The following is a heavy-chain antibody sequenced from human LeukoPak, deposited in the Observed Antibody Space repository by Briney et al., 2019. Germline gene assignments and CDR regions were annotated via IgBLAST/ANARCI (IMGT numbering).Heavy chain of an antibody. V-gene: IGHV3-74*01. CDR3: ARASSTSCYY. CDR2: INSDGSSI. J-gene: IGHJ4*02. Sequence: GGSLRLSCAASGFTFSSYSMNWVRQAPGKGLVWVSRINSDGSSINYADSVKGRFTISRDNAKNTLYLQMNSLRVEDTAVYYCARASSTSCYYWGQGTLVTVSS. D-gene: IGHD2-2*01. CDR1: GFTFSSYS.